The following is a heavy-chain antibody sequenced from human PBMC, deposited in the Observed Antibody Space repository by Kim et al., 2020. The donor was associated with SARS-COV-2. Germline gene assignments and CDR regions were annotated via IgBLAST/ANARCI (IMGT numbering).Heavy chain of an antibody. CDR3: ASFFAAYYYDSSGFYGMDV. J-gene: IGHJ6*02. CDR2: IYYSGST. D-gene: IGHD3-22*01. Sequence: SETLSLTCTVSGGSISSSSYYWGWIRQPPGKGLEWIGSIYYSGSTYYNPSLKSRVTISVDTSKNQFSLKLSSVTAADTAVYYCASFFAAYYYDSSGFYGMDVWGQGTTVTVSS. CDR1: GGSISSSSYY. V-gene: IGHV4-39*01.